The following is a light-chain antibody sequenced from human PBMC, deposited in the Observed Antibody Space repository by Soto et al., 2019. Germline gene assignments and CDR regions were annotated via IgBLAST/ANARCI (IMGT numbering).Light chain of an antibody. CDR3: MLSFDGAYWV. J-gene: IGLJ3*02. V-gene: IGLV7-46*01. Sequence: QAVVTQESSLTVSPGGTVTLTCDSSSGPVTSAHYPYWLQQKPGQAPRTLISDTTRRHSPTPARFSGSLLGGKAALTLSGAQPEDEAEYHCMLSFDGAYWVFGGGTKLTVL. CDR2: DTT. CDR1: SGPVTSAHY.